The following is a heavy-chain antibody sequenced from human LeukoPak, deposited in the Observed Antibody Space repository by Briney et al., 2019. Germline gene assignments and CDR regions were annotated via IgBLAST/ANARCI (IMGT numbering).Heavy chain of an antibody. Sequence: SETLSLTCAVSGGSISSGDYYWSWIRQPPGKGLEWIGYTYYSGSTYYNPSLKSRVTISVDTSKNQFSLKVSSVTAADTAVYYCARERIATTGTGRYFDYWGQGTLVTVSS. V-gene: IGHV4-30-4*02. CDR3: ARERIATTGTGRYFDY. CDR1: GGSISSGDYY. CDR2: TYYSGST. J-gene: IGHJ4*02. D-gene: IGHD6-13*01.